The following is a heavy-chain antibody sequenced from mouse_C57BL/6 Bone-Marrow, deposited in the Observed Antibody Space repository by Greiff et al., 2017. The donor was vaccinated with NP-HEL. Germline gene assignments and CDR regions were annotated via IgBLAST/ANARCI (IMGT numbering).Heavy chain of an antibody. J-gene: IGHJ2*01. Sequence: EVQLQQSGPELVKPGASVKISCKASGYTFTDYYMNWVKQSHGKSLEWIGDINPNNGGTSYNEKFKGKATLTVDKSSSTAYMELRILTSEDSAVYYCANGYYFDYWGQGTTLTVSS. CDR2: INPNNGGT. D-gene: IGHD2-2*01. CDR3: ANGYYFDY. V-gene: IGHV1-26*01. CDR1: GYTFTDYY.